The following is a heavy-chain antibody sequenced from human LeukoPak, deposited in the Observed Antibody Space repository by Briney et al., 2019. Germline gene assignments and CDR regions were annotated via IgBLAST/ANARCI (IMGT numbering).Heavy chain of an antibody. CDR2: IIPLISTP. Sequence: SVTVSCKASGGIFRGYAINWVRQAPGQGLEWMGRIIPLISTPNYAKKFQGRIMITADRSTDTTYMELASLSSQDTAIYYCASAREVSEGYFDYWGQGTLVTVSS. V-gene: IGHV1-69*04. CDR3: ASAREVSEGYFDY. CDR1: GGIFRGYA. J-gene: IGHJ4*02.